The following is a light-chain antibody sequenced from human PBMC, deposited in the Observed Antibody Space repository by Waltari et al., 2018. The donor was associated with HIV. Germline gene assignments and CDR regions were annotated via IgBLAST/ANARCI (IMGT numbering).Light chain of an antibody. CDR1: QSVANN. CDR2: GAS. V-gene: IGKV3-15*01. Sequence: ETVMTQSPATLSVSPGESATLSCRASQSVANNVAWYQQNPGQAPRLLIYGASTRATGIPARFSGSGSGTEFTLTISSLQSEDFAVYYCQHDNNRPPYTFGQGTKLDIK. CDR3: QHDNNRPPYT. J-gene: IGKJ2*01.